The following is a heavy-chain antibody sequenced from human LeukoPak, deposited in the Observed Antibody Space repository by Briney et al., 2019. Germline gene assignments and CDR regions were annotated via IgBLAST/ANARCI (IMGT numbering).Heavy chain of an antibody. CDR1: GFTFSSYA. Sequence: PGGSLRLSCAASGFTFSSYAMSWVRQAPGKGLEWVSAISGSGGSTYYTGSVKGRFTISRDNSKNTLYLQMNSLRAEDTAVYYCAKGDSDAYYDFWSAQDGMDVWGQGTTVTVSS. J-gene: IGHJ6*02. V-gene: IGHV3-23*01. D-gene: IGHD3-3*01. CDR3: AKGDSDAYYDFWSAQDGMDV. CDR2: ISGSGGST.